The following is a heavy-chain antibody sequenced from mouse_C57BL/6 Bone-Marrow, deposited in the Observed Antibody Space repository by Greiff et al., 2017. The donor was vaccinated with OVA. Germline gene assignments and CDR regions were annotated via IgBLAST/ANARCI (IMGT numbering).Heavy chain of an antibody. D-gene: IGHD1-1*01. J-gene: IGHJ3*01. Sequence: QVQLQQSGPELVKPGASVKISCKASGYTFTDYYINWVKQRPGQGLEWIGWIFPGSGSTYYNEKFKGKATLTVDKSSSTAYMLLSSLTSEDSAVYFCARVPYYYGSSYGFAYWGQGTLVTVSA. CDR3: ARVPYYYGSSYGFAY. V-gene: IGHV1-75*01. CDR1: GYTFTDYY. CDR2: IFPGSGST.